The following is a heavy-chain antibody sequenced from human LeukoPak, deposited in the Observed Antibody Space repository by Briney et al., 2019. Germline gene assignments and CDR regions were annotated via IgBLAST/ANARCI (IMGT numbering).Heavy chain of an antibody. D-gene: IGHD3-10*01. V-gene: IGHV3-48*04. Sequence: PGGSLRLSCAASGFTFSSYSMNWVRQAPGKGLEWVSYISSSSSTIYYADSVKGRFTISRDNAKNSLYLQMNSLRAEDTAVYYCAREHYYGSGSYYKEGEYQHWGQGTLVTVSS. CDR1: GFTFSSYS. J-gene: IGHJ1*01. CDR2: ISSSSSTI. CDR3: AREHYYGSGSYYKEGEYQH.